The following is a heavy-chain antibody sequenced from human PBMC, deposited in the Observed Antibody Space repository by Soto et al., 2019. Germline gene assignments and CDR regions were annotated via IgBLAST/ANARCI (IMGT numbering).Heavy chain of an antibody. D-gene: IGHD3-9*01. Sequence: GGSLRLSCAASGFTFTNDWMSWVRQAPGKGLEWVANIQPDGSEKYYLDSVKGRFTISRDNAKKSLYLQMNSLRAEDTAVYYCTRTIHLWGQGT. J-gene: IGHJ5*02. CDR2: IQPDGSEK. CDR1: GFTFTNDW. CDR3: TRTIHL. V-gene: IGHV3-7*01.